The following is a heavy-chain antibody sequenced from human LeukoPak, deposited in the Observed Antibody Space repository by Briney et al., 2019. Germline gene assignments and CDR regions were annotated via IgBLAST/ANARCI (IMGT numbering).Heavy chain of an antibody. J-gene: IGHJ4*02. CDR1: GGTFSSYA. V-gene: IGHV1-69*05. D-gene: IGHD3-10*01. CDR3: ARGYYGSGSYYNVGFGFDY. Sequence: GASVKVSCKASGGTFSSYAISWVRQAPGQGLEWMGGIIPIFGTANYAQKFQGRVTITTDESTSTAYMELSSLRSEDTAVYYCARGYYGSGSYYNVGFGFDYWGQGTLVTVSS. CDR2: IIPIFGTA.